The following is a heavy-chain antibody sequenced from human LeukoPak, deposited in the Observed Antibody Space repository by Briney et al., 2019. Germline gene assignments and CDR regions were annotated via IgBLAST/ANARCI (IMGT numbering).Heavy chain of an antibody. J-gene: IGHJ4*02. Sequence: GGSLRPSCAASGFIFSNYWMHWVRQAPGKGLVWVSHINTDGSSTTYADSVKGRFTISRDNAKNTLYLQMNSLRAEDTAVYYCARVGYCSSTSCYAVDDWGQGTLVTVSS. CDR1: GFIFSNYW. CDR3: ARVGYCSSTSCYAVDD. CDR2: INTDGSST. D-gene: IGHD2-2*01. V-gene: IGHV3-74*01.